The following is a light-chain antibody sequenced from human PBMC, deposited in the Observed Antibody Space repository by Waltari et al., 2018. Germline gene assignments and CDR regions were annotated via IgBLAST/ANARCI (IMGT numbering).Light chain of an antibody. V-gene: IGKV1-16*01. J-gene: IGKJ1*01. CDR3: QQGYSYPWT. Sequence: DIQMTQSPSSLSASVGDTVTITCRASQGIGNNLNWYQQKPGKAPKLLIYRASSLQSGIPSRISGSGSGTDFALTISSLQPEDIATYYCQQGYSYPWTFGQGTKVEIK. CDR2: RAS. CDR1: QGIGNN.